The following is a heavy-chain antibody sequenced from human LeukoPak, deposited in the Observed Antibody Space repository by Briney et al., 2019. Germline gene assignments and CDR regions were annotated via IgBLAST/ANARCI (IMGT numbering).Heavy chain of an antibody. CDR2: INWNGGST. V-gene: IGHV3-20*04. J-gene: IGHJ3*02. D-gene: IGHD6-13*01. CDR1: GFTFDDYG. Sequence: PGGSLRLSCAASGFTFDDYGMSWVRQAPGKGLEWVSGINWNGGSTGYADSVKGRFTISRDNAKNSLYLQMNSLRAEDTALYYCARTHIAAAGSHDAFDIWGQGTMVTVSS. CDR3: ARTHIAAAGSHDAFDI.